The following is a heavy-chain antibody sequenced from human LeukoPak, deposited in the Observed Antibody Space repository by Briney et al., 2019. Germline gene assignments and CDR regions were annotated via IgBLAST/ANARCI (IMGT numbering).Heavy chain of an antibody. Sequence: ASVKVSCKASGYSFNSQGMNWVRQAPGQGLEWMGWINTDSGNPTYAQGFTGRFVFSLDSSVSTAYLQISDLMPEDTAKYYCAREILRFDIWGQGTMVTVSS. J-gene: IGHJ3*02. V-gene: IGHV7-4-1*02. CDR3: AREILRFDI. CDR2: INTDSGNP. CDR1: GYSFNSQG.